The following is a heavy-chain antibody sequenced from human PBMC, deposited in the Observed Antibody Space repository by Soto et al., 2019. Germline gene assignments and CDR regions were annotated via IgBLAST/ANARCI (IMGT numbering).Heavy chain of an antibody. CDR2: IKSKTDGGTT. Sequence: EVQLVESGGGLVKPGGSLRLSCAASGFTFSNAWMSWVRQAPGKGLEWVGRIKSKTDGGTTDYAAPVKGRFTISRDDSKNTPYLQMNSLKTEDTAVYYCTTQLSRGVLWFGEPEYYGMDVWGQGTTVTVSS. D-gene: IGHD3-10*01. V-gene: IGHV3-15*01. CDR1: GFTFSNAW. CDR3: TTQLSRGVLWFGEPEYYGMDV. J-gene: IGHJ6*02.